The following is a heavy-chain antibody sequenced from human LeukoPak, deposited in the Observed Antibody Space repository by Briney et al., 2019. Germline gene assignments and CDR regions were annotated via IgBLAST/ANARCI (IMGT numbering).Heavy chain of an antibody. J-gene: IGHJ4*02. D-gene: IGHD6-6*01. Sequence: SETLSLTCTVSGGSISSYYWSWIRQPPGKGLEWIGYIYYSGSTNYNPSLKSRVTISVDTSKNQFSLKLSSVTAADTAVYYCGGGGSSDYFDYWGQGTLVTVSS. CDR3: GGGGSSDYFDY. V-gene: IGHV4-59*01. CDR2: IYYSGST. CDR1: GGSISSYY.